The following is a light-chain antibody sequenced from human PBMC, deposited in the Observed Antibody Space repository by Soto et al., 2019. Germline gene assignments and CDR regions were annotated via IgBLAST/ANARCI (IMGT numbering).Light chain of an antibody. CDR3: PRYGRSLPIT. CDR2: GAS. CDR1: ESLSNNIY. Sequence: DIVLTQSPGALSLSPGERATLSCRASESLSNNIYLAWYQQKPGQAPRLLIYGASSRATGIPDRFSGSGSGTAFTLTIRRLEPEDFAAYYCPRYGRSLPITFGQWTRLEIX. J-gene: IGKJ5*01. V-gene: IGKV3-20*01.